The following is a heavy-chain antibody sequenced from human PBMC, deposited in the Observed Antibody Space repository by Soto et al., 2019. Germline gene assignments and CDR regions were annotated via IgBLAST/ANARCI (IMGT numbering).Heavy chain of an antibody. V-gene: IGHV1-69*02. J-gene: IGHJ4*02. CDR1: GGTISSYP. CDR2: IIPILGIA. Sequence: QVQLVQSGAEVKKPGSSVKVSCKASGGTISSYPITWVRQAPGQGLEWMGRIIPILGIANYAQTFQGRVTITADKSTISADLQLRGLRSADTAVYDCAGLSTALGYLDCWGQGTLVTVSS. D-gene: IGHD5-18*01. CDR3: AGLSTALGYLDC.